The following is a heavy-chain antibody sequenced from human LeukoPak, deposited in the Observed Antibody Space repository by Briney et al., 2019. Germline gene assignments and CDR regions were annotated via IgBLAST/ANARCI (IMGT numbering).Heavy chain of an antibody. D-gene: IGHD5-18*01. CDR2: ISGSGGGT. CDR1: GFTFSSYA. CDR3: AKDLAAMVYYDAFDI. J-gene: IGHJ3*02. Sequence: GGSLRLSCAASGFTFSSYAMSWVRQAPGKRLEWVSAISGSGGGTYYADSVKGRFTISRDNSKNTLYLQMNSLRAEDTAVYYCAKDLAAMVYYDAFDIWGQGTMVTVSS. V-gene: IGHV3-23*01.